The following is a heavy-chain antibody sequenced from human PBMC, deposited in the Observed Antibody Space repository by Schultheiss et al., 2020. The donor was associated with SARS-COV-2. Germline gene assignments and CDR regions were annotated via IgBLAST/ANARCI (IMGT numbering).Heavy chain of an antibody. V-gene: IGHV1-8*03. Sequence: ASVKVSCKASGYTFTGYYMHWVRQAPGQGLEWMGWINPNSGNTGYAQKFQGRVTITRNTSISTAYMELSSLRSEDTAVYYCARRLSNFDIWGQGTMVTVSS. CDR1: GYTFTGYY. D-gene: IGHD6-19*01. CDR2: INPNSGNT. J-gene: IGHJ3*02. CDR3: ARRLSNFDI.